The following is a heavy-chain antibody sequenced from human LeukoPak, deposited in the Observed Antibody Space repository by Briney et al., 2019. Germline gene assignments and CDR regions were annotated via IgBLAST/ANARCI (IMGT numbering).Heavy chain of an antibody. Sequence: PSETLSLTCTVSGGSISSYYWSWIRQPPGKGLEWIGYIYYSGSTNYNPSLKSRVTISVDTSKNQFSLKLSSVTAADTAVYYCARDRNYYGSGSYYKDAFDIWGQGTMVTVSS. J-gene: IGHJ3*02. D-gene: IGHD3-10*01. V-gene: IGHV4-59*01. CDR1: GGSISSYY. CDR3: ARDRNYYGSGSYYKDAFDI. CDR2: IYYSGST.